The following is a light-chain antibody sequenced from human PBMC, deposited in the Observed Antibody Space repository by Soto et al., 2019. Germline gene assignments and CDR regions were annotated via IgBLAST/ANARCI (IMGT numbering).Light chain of an antibody. CDR1: NSNIGANT. CDR3: AAWDDSLNGVV. Sequence: QSVLTQPPSASGTPGQRVTISCSGSNSNIGANTVNWYQHLPGTAPKLLIYSNSQRPSGVPDRFSGSKSGTSASLAISGRQAEDEADYYCAAWDDSLNGVVFGGGTKVTVL. V-gene: IGLV1-44*01. CDR2: SNS. J-gene: IGLJ2*01.